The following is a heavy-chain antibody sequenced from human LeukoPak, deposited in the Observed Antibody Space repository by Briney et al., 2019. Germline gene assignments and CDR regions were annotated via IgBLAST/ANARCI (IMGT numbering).Heavy chain of an antibody. V-gene: IGHV4-38-2*01. CDR3: ARMGVSYYYDSSAYYPTAFDV. CDR1: GYSISSGYY. Sequence: SETLSLTCAVSGYSISSGYYWGWIRQSPGKGLEWIATIFHSGSIYYNPSLKSRVTLSVDTSKNQFSLRLNSVTAADTALYYCARMGVSYYYDSSAYYPTAFDVWGQGTMVSVSS. J-gene: IGHJ3*01. CDR2: IFHSGSI. D-gene: IGHD3-22*01.